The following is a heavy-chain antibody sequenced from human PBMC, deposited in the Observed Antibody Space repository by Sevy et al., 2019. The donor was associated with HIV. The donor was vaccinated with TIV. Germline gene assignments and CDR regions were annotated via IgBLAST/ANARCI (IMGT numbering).Heavy chain of an antibody. Sequence: ASVKVSCKASGATFSSYAISWVRQAPGQGLEWMGGIIPIFGTANYAQKFQGRVTITADESTSTAYMELSSLRSEDTAVYYCARGFSGLNPTPHYYYGMDVWGQGTTVTVSS. CDR2: IIPIFGTA. CDR1: GATFSSYA. J-gene: IGHJ6*02. CDR3: ARGFSGLNPTPHYYYGMDV. D-gene: IGHD1-26*01. V-gene: IGHV1-69*13.